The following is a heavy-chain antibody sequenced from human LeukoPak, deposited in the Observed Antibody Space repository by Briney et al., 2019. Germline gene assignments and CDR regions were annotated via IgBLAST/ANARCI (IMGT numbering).Heavy chain of an antibody. Sequence: SETLSPTCTVSGGPISSGPYYWGWIRQPPGKGLEWIGSIYYSGSTSYNPSHKSRVTISVDTSKNQFSLKLDSVTAADTAVYYCARNASDSGTSYLDYWGQGTLVTVSS. CDR1: GGPISSGPYY. CDR2: IYYSGST. J-gene: IGHJ4*02. CDR3: ARNASDSGTSYLDY. D-gene: IGHD1-26*01. V-gene: IGHV4-39*01.